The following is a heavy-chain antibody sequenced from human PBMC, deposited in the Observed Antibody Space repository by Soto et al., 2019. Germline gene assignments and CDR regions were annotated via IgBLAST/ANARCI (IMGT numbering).Heavy chain of an antibody. CDR1: EVNFSDHT. CDR3: TKDRQPDGFWTFDY. Sequence: LRVRCTVVEVNFSDHTAHRISKTPGKGLEWVSGILAGGNTYYADSVKGRFTISRDNSQNSVFLQMNSLRDEDTAIYFCTKDRQPDGFWTFDYWGQATHLTVSS. V-gene: IGHV3-23*01. J-gene: IGHJ4*02. CDR2: ILAGGNT. D-gene: IGHD3-3*01.